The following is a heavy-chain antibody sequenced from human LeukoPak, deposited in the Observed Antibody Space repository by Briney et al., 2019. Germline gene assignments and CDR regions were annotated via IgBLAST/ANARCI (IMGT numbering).Heavy chain of an antibody. CDR1: GFTFSNYA. CDR3: AREHSTGYYGLDV. V-gene: IGHV3-21*01. Sequence: PGGSLRLSCAASGFTFSNYAMNWVRQAPGKGLEWGSFISSTSTYTYFADPVKGRFSISRDNAKNSLHLQMNSLRAEDTAVYYCAREHSTGYYGLDVWGQGTTVTVSS. D-gene: IGHD6-19*01. J-gene: IGHJ6*02. CDR2: ISSTSTYT.